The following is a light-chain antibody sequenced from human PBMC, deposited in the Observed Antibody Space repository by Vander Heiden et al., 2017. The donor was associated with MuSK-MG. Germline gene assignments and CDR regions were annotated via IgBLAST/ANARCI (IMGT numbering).Light chain of an antibody. Sequence: SYVLTQPPSVSVAPGQTARITCGGDRIGSRGVHWSQQKPGQAPVVVVHDDSDRPSGIPERFSGSNSGTTATLTISRVEAGDEADYFCQVWDSASDLVVFGGGTKLTVL. V-gene: IGLV3-21*02. CDR3: QVWDSASDLVV. CDR2: DDS. J-gene: IGLJ2*01. CDR1: RIGSRG.